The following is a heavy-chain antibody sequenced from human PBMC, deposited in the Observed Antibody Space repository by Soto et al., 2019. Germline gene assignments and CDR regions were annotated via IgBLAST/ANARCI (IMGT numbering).Heavy chain of an antibody. CDR2: IYPGDSDT. J-gene: IGHJ4*02. V-gene: IGHV5-51*01. Sequence: PGPALKISCKGSGYSFTSYWIGWVRQMPGKGLEWMGIIYPGDSDTRYSPSFQGQVTISADKSISTAYLQWSSLKASDTAMYYCARRRDSSGELDYWGQGTLVTSPQ. D-gene: IGHD3-22*01. CDR3: ARRRDSSGELDY. CDR1: GYSFTSYW.